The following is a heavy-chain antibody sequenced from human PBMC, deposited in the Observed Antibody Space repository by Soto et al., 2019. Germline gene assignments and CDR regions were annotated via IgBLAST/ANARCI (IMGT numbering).Heavy chain of an antibody. CDR1: GGSFSSYA. CDR3: ARGVEFFGYCIKNPNLLAP. CDR2: IIPIFGSA. Sequence: SVKVSCKASGGSFSSYAFSWVRQAPGQGLEWMGGIIPIFGSAHYAQKFQGRVTITADKSTSTVYMELNSLRSEDTAVYYCARGVEFFGYCIKNPNLLAPCGQRTPVTVSS. D-gene: IGHD2-8*01. V-gene: IGHV1-69*06. J-gene: IGHJ5*02.